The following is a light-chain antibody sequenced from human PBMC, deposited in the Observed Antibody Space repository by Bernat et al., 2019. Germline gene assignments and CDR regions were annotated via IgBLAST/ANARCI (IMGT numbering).Light chain of an antibody. CDR3: SSYTTSNTWV. V-gene: IGLV2-8*01. Sequence: QSALTQPPSASGSPGQSVTISCTGTSSDVGGYNYVSWYQQHPGKAPKLIIYEVNKRPSGVPARFSGYKSGNTASLTVSGLQAEDEADYSCSSYTTSNTWVLGGGSKLTVL. CDR2: EVN. J-gene: IGLJ2*01. CDR1: SSDVGGYNY.